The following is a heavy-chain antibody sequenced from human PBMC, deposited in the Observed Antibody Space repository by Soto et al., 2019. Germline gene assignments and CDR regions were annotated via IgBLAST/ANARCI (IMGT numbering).Heavy chain of an antibody. CDR3: AKDSNKYSSSLRGRYFDS. V-gene: IGHV3-23*01. J-gene: IGHJ4*02. Sequence: EVQLLQSGGGLVQRGGSLRLSCAASGFTFTSYVMSWVRQAPGKGLEWVAGISGGGTNTFYADSVKGRFTISRDNARNTLILQMDRLRAEDTAIYYCAKDSNKYSSSLRGRYFDSSGQGTLVTVSS. CDR2: ISGGGTNT. D-gene: IGHD4-4*01. CDR1: GFTFTSYV.